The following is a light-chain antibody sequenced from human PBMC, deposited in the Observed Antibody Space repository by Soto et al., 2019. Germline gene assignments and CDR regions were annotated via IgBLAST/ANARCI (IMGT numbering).Light chain of an antibody. CDR2: GAS. J-gene: IGKJ1*01. Sequence: EIVLTQSPGTLSLSPGERATLSCRASQSVSSSYFAWYQQKPGQAPRLLIYGASSRATGIPDRFSGSGSGTDFTLTISRLEPEYFAVYYCQQYGSSSWTFGQGTKVEIK. V-gene: IGKV3-20*01. CDR3: QQYGSSSWT. CDR1: QSVSSSY.